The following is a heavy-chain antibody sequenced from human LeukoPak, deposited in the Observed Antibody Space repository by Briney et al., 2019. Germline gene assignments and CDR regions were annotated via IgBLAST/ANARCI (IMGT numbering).Heavy chain of an antibody. CDR3: ARVGTVTLYYFDY. CDR1: GYTFTGYY. V-gene: IGHV1-8*03. D-gene: IGHD4-17*01. Sequence: ASVKVSCKASGYTFTGYYMHWVRQATGQGLEWMGWMNPNSGNTGYAQKFQGRVTITRNTSISTAYMELSSLRSEDTAVYYCARVGTVTLYYFDYWGQGTLVTVSS. J-gene: IGHJ4*02. CDR2: MNPNSGNT.